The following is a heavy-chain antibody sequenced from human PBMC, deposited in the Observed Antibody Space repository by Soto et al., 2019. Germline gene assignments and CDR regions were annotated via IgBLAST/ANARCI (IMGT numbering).Heavy chain of an antibody. CDR1: GYSFTIYC. CDR3: VRLGGIVGALDAFDI. J-gene: IGHJ3*02. CDR2: IYPGDSDT. Sequence: GESLKISCNGSGYSFTIYCIGLVLQMPGKGLEWMGIIYPGDSDTRYSPSFQGQVTISADKSISTAYLQWSSLKASDTAMYYCVRLGGIVGALDAFDIWGQGTMVTVSS. V-gene: IGHV5-51*01. D-gene: IGHD1-26*01.